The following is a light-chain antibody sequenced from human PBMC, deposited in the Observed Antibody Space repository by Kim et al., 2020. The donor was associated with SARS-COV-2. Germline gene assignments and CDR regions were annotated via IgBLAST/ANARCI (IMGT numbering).Light chain of an antibody. J-gene: IGLJ2*01. CDR2: EDN. Sequence: KTVTISCPRSSGSIASNYGQWYQQRPGSAPTTVIYEDNQRPSGVPDRFSGSIDSSSNSASLTISGLKTEDEADYYCQSYDSSNHVVFGGGTQLTVL. V-gene: IGLV6-57*03. CDR3: QSYDSSNHVV. CDR1: SGSIASNY.